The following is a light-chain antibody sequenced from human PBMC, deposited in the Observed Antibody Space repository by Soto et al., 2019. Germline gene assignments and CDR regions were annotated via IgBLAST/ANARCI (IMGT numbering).Light chain of an antibody. CDR3: QAYDSRLNGV. CDR2: ANN. CDR1: SANIGADYD. V-gene: IGLV1-40*01. J-gene: IGLJ3*02. Sequence: QSVLTQPPSVSGSPGQRGSISWSWDSANIGADYDVHWYQQLPGAAPKLLIYANNRRPSGVPDRFSGSTSGSSASLAITGLQSEDEADYYCQAYDSRLNGVFGGGTKVTVL.